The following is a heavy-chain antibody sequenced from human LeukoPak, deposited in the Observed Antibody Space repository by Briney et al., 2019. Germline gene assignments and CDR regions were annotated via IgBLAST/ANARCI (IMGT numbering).Heavy chain of an antibody. CDR3: ARGQWLRVYYYYMDV. J-gene: IGHJ6*03. CDR1: GFTFSSYS. D-gene: IGHD5-12*01. CDR2: ISSSSSYI. Sequence: PGGSLRLSCAASGFTFSSYSMNWVRQAPGKGLEWVSSISSSSSYIYYADSVEGRFTISRDNAKNSLYLQMNSLRAEDTAVYYCARGQWLRVYYYYMDVWGKGTTVTVSS. V-gene: IGHV3-21*01.